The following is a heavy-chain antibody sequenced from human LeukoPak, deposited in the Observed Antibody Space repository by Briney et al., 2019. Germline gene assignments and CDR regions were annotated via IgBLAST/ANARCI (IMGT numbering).Heavy chain of an antibody. CDR2: ISGDGGST. D-gene: IGHD1-26*01. CDR3: AKDRALSGSYSSPHFDY. Sequence: GGSLRLSCAASGFTFDDYAMHWVRQAPGKGLEWVSLISGDGGSTYYADSVKGRFTISRDNSKNSLYLQMNSLRTEDTALYYCAKDRALSGSYSSPHFDYWGQETLVTVSS. J-gene: IGHJ4*02. V-gene: IGHV3-43*02. CDR1: GFTFDDYA.